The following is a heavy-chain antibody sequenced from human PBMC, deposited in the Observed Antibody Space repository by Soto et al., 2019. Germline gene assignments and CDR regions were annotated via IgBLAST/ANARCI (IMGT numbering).Heavy chain of an antibody. V-gene: IGHV5-51*01. CDR3: ARLLASWGEPHYFDS. Sequence: VESQKLSAQGFGDSVTIYCIGRVPQIYGEGLEWMGIIYPHDSETRYSPSFQGQVTISADRSFNTAYLQWASLQASDTAIYYCARLLASWGEPHYFDSWGKGPMVTV. CDR2: IYPHDSET. J-gene: IGHJ4*02. CDR1: GDSVTIYC. D-gene: IGHD3-16*01.